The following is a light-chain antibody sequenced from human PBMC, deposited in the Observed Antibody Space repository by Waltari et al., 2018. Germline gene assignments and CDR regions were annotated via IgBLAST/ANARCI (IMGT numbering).Light chain of an antibody. CDR3: NSFASSKTFV. CDR1: SSDIGGYDR. CDR2: EVT. J-gene: IGLJ6*01. Sequence: QAALTQSPSVSGSPGQSVTISCTGTSSDIGGYDRFSWYQQHPGKAPKLMIFEVTKRPSGVSDRFSGSKSGNTASLTISGLQAEDEADYFCNSFASSKTFVFGSGTKLTVL. V-gene: IGLV2-14*03.